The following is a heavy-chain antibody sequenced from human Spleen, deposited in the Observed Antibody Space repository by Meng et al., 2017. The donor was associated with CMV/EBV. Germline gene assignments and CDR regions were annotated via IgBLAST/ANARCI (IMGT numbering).Heavy chain of an antibody. CDR2: IYYSGST. Sequence: GQVQGVGPRLVKPSQTLALPCTVSGGSISSGDYYWSWIRQPPGKGLEWIGYIYYSGSTYYNPSLKSRVTISVDTSKNQFSLKLSSVTAADTAVYYCARDGIFGVVGTNASGGFYPWGQGTLVTVSS. J-gene: IGHJ5*02. D-gene: IGHD3-3*01. CDR1: GGSISSGDYY. V-gene: IGHV4-30-4*08. CDR3: ARDGIFGVVGTNASGGFYP.